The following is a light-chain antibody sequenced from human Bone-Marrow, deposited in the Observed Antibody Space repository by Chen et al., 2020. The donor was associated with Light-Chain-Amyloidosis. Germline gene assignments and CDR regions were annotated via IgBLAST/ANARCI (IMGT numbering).Light chain of an antibody. Sequence: DIVMTQSPDSLAVSLAERATINCKSSQSVLTSSKNKNYLAWYQQKPGQPPKLLIYWASTRESGVPDRFSGSGSGTDFTLTISSLQAEDVAVYYCQQYFSTPRTFGQGTKLEIK. CDR2: WAS. J-gene: IGKJ2*01. CDR1: QSVLTSSKNKNY. CDR3: QQYFSTPRT. V-gene: IGKV4-1*01.